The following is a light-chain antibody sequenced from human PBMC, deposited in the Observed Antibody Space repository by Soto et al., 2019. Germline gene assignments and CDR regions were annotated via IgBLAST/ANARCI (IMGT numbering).Light chain of an antibody. CDR1: SSDVGACNS. V-gene: IGLV2-8*01. J-gene: IGLJ3*02. Sequence: QSALTQPPSASGSPGQSVTISCTGSSSDVGACNSVSWYQQHPGKAPKLMIYEVSKRPSGVPDRFSGSKSGNTASLTVSGLQAEDEADYYCSCTSYGGDFNWVFGGGTKLTVL. CDR2: EVS. CDR3: SCTSYGGDFNWV.